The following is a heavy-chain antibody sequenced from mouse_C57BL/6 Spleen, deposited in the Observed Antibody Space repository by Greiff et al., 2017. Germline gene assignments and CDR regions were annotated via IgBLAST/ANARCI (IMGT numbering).Heavy chain of an antibody. J-gene: IGHJ3*01. CDR2: IDPENGDT. Sequence: VQLQQSGAELVRPGASVKLSCTASGFNIKDDYMHWVKQRPEQGLEWIGWIDPENGDTEYASKFQGKATITADTSSNTAYLQLSSLTSEDTAVYYCTQGGKWFAYWGQGTLVTVSA. D-gene: IGHD2-1*01. CDR3: TQGGKWFAY. CDR1: GFNIKDDY. V-gene: IGHV14-4*01.